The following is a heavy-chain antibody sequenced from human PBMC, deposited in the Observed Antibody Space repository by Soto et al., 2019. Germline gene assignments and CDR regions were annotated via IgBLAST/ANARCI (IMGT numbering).Heavy chain of an antibody. J-gene: IGHJ6*02. CDR1: GFIFSNNG. V-gene: IGHV3-30*03. CDR3: VGGYYYYYYSLDV. CDR2: ISYDGSDK. Sequence: GGSLRLSCVGSGFIFSNNGMHWVRQAPGKGLEWVTVISYDGSDKYYADSVKGRFTISRDNSKNTLYLQMNSLRAEDTAVYYCVGGYYYYYYSLDVWGQGTTVTVSS.